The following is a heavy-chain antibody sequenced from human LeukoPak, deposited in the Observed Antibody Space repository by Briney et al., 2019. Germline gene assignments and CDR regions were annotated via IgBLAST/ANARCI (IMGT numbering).Heavy chain of an antibody. CDR2: IYTSGST. CDR3: ASSAVAGSHTFDY. CDR1: GGSISSGSYY. J-gene: IGHJ4*02. V-gene: IGHV4-61*02. Sequence: SQTLSLTCTVSGGSISSGSYYWSWIRQPAGKGLEWIGRIYTSGSTNYNPSLKSRVTISVDTSKNQFSLKLSSVTAADTAVYYCASSAVAGSHTFDYWGQGTLVTVAS. D-gene: IGHD6-19*01.